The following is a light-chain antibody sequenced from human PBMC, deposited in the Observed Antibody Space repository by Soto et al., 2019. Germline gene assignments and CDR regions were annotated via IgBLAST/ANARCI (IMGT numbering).Light chain of an antibody. CDR3: ATWDDSLDAAV. Sequence: QPVLTQPPSASGTPGQSVTISCSGSSSNIGTNTVNWYQQFPGAAPKLLIYSDNQRPPGVPDRLSGSKSGTSASLAISGLQSEDEADYYCATWDDSLDAAVFGGGTQLTV. J-gene: IGLJ7*01. CDR1: SSNIGTNT. V-gene: IGLV1-44*01. CDR2: SDN.